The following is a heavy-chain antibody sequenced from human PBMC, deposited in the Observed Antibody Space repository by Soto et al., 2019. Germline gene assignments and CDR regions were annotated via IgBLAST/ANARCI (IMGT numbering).Heavy chain of an antibody. J-gene: IGHJ4*02. CDR3: AKDGWVGIPVAGPPIDS. V-gene: IGHV3-23*01. CDR2: ISGSGGTT. CDR1: GFTFSTYA. Sequence: EVQLLESGGGLVQPGGSLRLSCAASGFTFSTYAMSWVRQAPGKGLEWVSSISGSGGTTYYADSVKGRFTISRDNSKNTLSLQMNSLRAEDTALYYCAKDGWVGIPVAGPPIDSWGQGTLVTVSS. D-gene: IGHD6-19*01.